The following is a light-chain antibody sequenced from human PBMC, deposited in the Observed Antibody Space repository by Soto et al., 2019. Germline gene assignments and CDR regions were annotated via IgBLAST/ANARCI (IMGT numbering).Light chain of an antibody. CDR3: QQYNSWPLT. Sequence: EIVMTQSPATLSVSPGERATLSCRASQSVGSSLAWYQQEPGQAPRLLIYGASSRATGVPDRFSGGGSGTEFTLTISSLQSEDFAVYYCQQYNSWPLTFGGGTKVDIK. V-gene: IGKV3D-15*01. CDR1: QSVGSS. CDR2: GAS. J-gene: IGKJ4*01.